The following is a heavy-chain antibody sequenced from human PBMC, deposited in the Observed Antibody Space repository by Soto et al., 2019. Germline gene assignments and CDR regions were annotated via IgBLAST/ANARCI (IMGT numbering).Heavy chain of an antibody. D-gene: IGHD3-3*02. CDR2: ISAYNGNT. CDR3: ARAVSHFYSYYYMDV. Sequence: QVQLVQSGAEVKKPGASVKVSCKTSGYTFTGFDISWVRQAPGQGLEWMGWISAYNGNTNYAQKLQGRVTMTTDTSTSTAYMELRSLRSDDTAVYYCARAVSHFYSYYYMDVWGKGTTVTVSS. CDR1: GYTFTGFD. V-gene: IGHV1-18*01. J-gene: IGHJ6*03.